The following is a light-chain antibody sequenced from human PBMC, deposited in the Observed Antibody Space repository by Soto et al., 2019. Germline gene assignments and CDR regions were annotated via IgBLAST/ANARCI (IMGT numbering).Light chain of an antibody. CDR2: GAS. V-gene: IGKV3-20*01. J-gene: IGKJ1*01. Sequence: EVVLTQSPGTLSLSPGERASLSCRASQSVDSSYLAWYQQKPGQPPRVLIYGASIRATGIPDRFSGSGSGTDFTLTISRLEPEDFAVYYCQQYGRSQGTFGQGTKVE. CDR1: QSVDSSY. CDR3: QQYGRSQGT.